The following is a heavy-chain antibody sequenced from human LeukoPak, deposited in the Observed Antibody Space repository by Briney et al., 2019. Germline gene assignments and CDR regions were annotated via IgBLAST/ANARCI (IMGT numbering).Heavy chain of an antibody. CDR1: GSGYW. CDR2: IKSDGTIT. CDR3: ARSDLLDY. Sequence: PGGSLRLSRAASGSGYWMHWVRQAPGKGLVWVSRIKSDGTITSYADSVKGRFTISRDNTKNTVYLQMNSLRAEDTAVYYCARSDLLDYWGQGTLVTVSS. J-gene: IGHJ4*02. D-gene: IGHD3-3*01. V-gene: IGHV3-74*01.